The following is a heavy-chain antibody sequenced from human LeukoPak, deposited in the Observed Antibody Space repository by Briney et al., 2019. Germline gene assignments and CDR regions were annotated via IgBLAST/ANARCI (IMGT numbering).Heavy chain of an antibody. CDR1: GGSISRGGNY. CDR3: ARRLVRDYFDY. V-gene: IGHV4-31*03. J-gene: IGHJ4*02. Sequence: PSQTLSLTCTVSGGSISRGGNYWSWIRQHPGKGLEWIGYIYYSGTTYYNPSLKSRVIISVDTSKNQFSLKLSSVTAADTAVYYCARRLVRDYFDYWGQGTLVTVSS. D-gene: IGHD3-9*01. CDR2: IYYSGTT.